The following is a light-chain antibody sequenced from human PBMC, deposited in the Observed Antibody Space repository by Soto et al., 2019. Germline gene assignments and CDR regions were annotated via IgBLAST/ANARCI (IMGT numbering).Light chain of an antibody. CDR2: EVN. CDR3: SSTSFTGNSDLVV. CDR1: TSDLGNYNF. J-gene: IGLJ2*01. V-gene: IGLV2-14*01. Sequence: QSVLTQPASVSGSPGQSITISCTGITSDLGNYNFVSWYEVHPGKAPKLLMYEVNKRPSGVSDRFSGSKSGNTASLTISGLQPEDEADYYCSSTSFTGNSDLVVFGGGTKLTVL.